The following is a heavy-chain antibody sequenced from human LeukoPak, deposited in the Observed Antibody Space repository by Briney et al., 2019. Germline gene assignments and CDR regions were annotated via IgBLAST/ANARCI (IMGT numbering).Heavy chain of an antibody. CDR3: AREGSGSSD. J-gene: IGHJ4*02. D-gene: IGHD1-26*01. Sequence: PSETLSLTCAVYGGSFSGYYWSWIRQPPGKGLEWIGAIKHSGGTNYNPSLKSRVTISVDTSKNQFSLKLSSVTAADTAVYYCAREGSGSSDWGQGTLVTVSS. V-gene: IGHV4-34*01. CDR1: GGSFSGYY. CDR2: IKHSGGT.